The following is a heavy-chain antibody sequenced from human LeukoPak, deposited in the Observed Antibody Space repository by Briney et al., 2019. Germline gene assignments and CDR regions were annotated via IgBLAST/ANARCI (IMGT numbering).Heavy chain of an antibody. CDR2: IYYSGST. Sequence: SETLSLTRTVSGGSMNSYSWSWIRQPPGKGLEWIANIYYSGSTNYNPSLKSRVTISSDTSKNHFSLTLSSVTAADTAVYYCARGTVSMYYMDVWGKGTTVTISS. CDR1: GGSMNSYS. D-gene: IGHD5/OR15-5a*01. CDR3: ARGTVSMYYMDV. V-gene: IGHV4-59*01. J-gene: IGHJ6*03.